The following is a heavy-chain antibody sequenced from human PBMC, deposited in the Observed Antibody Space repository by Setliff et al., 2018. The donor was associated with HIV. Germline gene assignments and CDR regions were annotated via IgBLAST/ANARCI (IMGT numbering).Heavy chain of an antibody. CDR2: INIYTGDR. D-gene: IGHD2-15*01. J-gene: IGHJ4*02. CDR1: GYTFAGYG. V-gene: IGHV1-18*01. Sequence: ASVKVSCKASGYTFAGYGIHWVRQAPGQGLEWVGWINIYTGDRTYADNFQYRVTMTADTSTSTVYMELRHLRSDDTAVYYCARDSSASRTPPLHWSQGTLVTVSS. CDR3: ARDSSASRTPPLH.